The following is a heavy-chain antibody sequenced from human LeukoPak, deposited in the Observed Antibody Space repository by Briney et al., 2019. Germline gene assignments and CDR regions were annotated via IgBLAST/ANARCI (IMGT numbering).Heavy chain of an antibody. CDR2: INHSGST. CDR3: ARRGAPRAFDI. CDR1: GGSFSDSY. D-gene: IGHD1-26*01. J-gene: IGHJ3*02. Sequence: PSETLSLTCAVFGGSFSDSYWSWIRQPPGKGLEWIGEINHSGSTNYNPSLKSRVTISVDTSKNQFSLKLSSVTAADTAVYYCARRGAPRAFDIWGQGTMVTVSS. V-gene: IGHV4-34*01.